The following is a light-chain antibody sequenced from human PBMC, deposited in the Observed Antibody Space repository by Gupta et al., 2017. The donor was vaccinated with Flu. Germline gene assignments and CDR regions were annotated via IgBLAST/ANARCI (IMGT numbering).Light chain of an antibody. CDR3: QQSYSPLP. CDR1: QSISSY. Sequence: DIQMTQSPSSLSASVGDRVTITCRASQSISSYLNWYQQKPGKAPKLLIYAASSLQSGVPSRFSGSGSGTDFTLTISSLQPEDFATYYCQQSYSPLPFGQGTKVEIK. CDR2: AAS. J-gene: IGKJ2*01. V-gene: IGKV1-39*01.